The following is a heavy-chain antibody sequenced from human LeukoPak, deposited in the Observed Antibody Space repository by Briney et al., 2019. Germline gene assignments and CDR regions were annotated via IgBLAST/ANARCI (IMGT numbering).Heavy chain of an antibody. D-gene: IGHD6-13*01. CDR1: GGTFSSYA. Sequence: SVKVSCKAYGGTFSSYAISWVRQAPGQGLEWMGRIIPIFGTANYAQKFQGRVTITTDESTSTAYMELSSLRSEDTAVYYCARGGSRGENYFDYWGQGTLVTVSS. J-gene: IGHJ4*02. V-gene: IGHV1-69*05. CDR2: IIPIFGTA. CDR3: ARGGSRGENYFDY.